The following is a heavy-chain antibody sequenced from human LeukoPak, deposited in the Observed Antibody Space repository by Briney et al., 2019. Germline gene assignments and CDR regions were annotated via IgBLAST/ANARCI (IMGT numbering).Heavy chain of an antibody. J-gene: IGHJ3*02. Sequence: SETLSLTCTVSGGSISSNTFYWGWIRQPPGKGLEWIGSVYYSGSTFCNPSLESRVTISVDTSKNQFSLKLSSVTAADTAVYYCARDGENYYDSSGSNAFDIWGQGTMVTVSS. CDR3: ARDGENYYDSSGSNAFDI. D-gene: IGHD3-22*01. V-gene: IGHV4-39*02. CDR1: GGSISSNTFY. CDR2: VYYSGST.